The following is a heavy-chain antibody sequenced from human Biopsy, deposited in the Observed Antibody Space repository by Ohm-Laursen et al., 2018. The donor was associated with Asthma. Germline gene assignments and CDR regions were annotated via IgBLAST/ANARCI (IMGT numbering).Heavy chain of an antibody. V-gene: IGHV1-46*01. CDR1: GYTFTSYY. Sequence: SVKVSCKSSGYTFTSYYMHWVRQAPGQGLEWMGIINPSGGSTSYAQKFQGRVTMTRDTSTSTVYMELSSLRSEDTAVYYCARVSIAPGAFDIWGQGTMVTVSS. J-gene: IGHJ3*02. CDR3: ARVSIAPGAFDI. CDR2: INPSGGST. D-gene: IGHD2-21*01.